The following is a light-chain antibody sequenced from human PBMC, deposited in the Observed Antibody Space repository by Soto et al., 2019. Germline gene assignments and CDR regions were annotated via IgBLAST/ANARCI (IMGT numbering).Light chain of an antibody. CDR3: LLFYGGVHI. CDR1: TGAVTSDYF. CDR2: RVS. J-gene: IGLJ1*01. V-gene: IGLV7-43*01. Sequence: QTVVTQEPSLTVSPGGTVTLTCACSTGAVTSDYFPNWFQQKPGQAPRSMIYRVSNRHSWTPARFSGSILGGKAALTLSTVQPEDEADYYCLLFYGGVHIFGGGTKVTVL.